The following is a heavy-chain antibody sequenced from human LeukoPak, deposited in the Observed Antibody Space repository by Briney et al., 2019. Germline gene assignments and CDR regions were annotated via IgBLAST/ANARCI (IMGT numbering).Heavy chain of an antibody. Sequence: GESLKISCKGSGYSFTSYWIGWVRQMPGKDLEWMGIIYPGDSDTRYSPSFQGQVTISADKSISTAYLQWSSLKASDTAMYYCAGIEATTSDAFDIWGQGTMVTVSS. CDR3: AGIEATTSDAFDI. CDR2: IYPGDSDT. J-gene: IGHJ3*02. V-gene: IGHV5-51*01. CDR1: GYSFTSYW. D-gene: IGHD5-12*01.